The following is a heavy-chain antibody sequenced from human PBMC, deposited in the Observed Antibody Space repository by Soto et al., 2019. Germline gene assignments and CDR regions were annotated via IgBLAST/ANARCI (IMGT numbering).Heavy chain of an antibody. Sequence: EVQLVESGGGVVQPGGSLRLSCAASGFTFSSYWMYWVRQAPGKGLVWFSRINSDGSSTRYADSVKGRFTISRDNAKNTLYLQMNSRRAEDTAVYYCARDLGGAGDYWGQGTLVTVFS. D-gene: IGHD1-26*01. CDR2: INSDGSST. V-gene: IGHV3-74*01. CDR1: GFTFSSYW. CDR3: ARDLGGAGDY. J-gene: IGHJ4*02.